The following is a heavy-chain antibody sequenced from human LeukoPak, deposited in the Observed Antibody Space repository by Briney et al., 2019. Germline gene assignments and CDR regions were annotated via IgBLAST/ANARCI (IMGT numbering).Heavy chain of an antibody. V-gene: IGHV4-34*09. D-gene: IGHD2-2*01. CDR3: ARVLVPAAMATDYYYYMDV. CDR1: GGSFSGYY. CDR2: INHSGST. Sequence: SETLSLTCAVYGGSFSGYYWSWIRQPPGKGLEWIGEINHSGSTNYNPSLKSRVTISVDTSKNQFSLKLSSVTAADTAVYYCARVLVPAAMATDYYYYMDVWGKGTTVTVSS. J-gene: IGHJ6*03.